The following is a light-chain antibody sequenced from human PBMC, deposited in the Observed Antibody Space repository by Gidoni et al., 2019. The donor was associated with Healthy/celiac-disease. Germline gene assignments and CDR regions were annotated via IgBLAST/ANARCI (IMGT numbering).Light chain of an antibody. CDR1: QSVSSY. CDR2: DAS. Sequence: EIVLTQSPATLSLSPGERATLSCRASQSVSSYLALYQQKPGQAPRLLIYDASNRATGIPARFSGSGSGTDFTITISSLEPEDFAVYYCQQRSNWSYTFGQGTKLEIK. J-gene: IGKJ2*01. CDR3: QQRSNWSYT. V-gene: IGKV3-11*01.